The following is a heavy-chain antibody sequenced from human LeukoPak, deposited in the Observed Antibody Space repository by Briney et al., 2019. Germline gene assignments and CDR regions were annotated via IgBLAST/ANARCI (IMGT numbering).Heavy chain of an antibody. Sequence: ASVKVSCKASGYTFTSYDINWVRQATGQGLEWMGWMNPNSGNTGYAQKFQGRVTMTEDTSTDTAYMELSSLRSEDTAVYYCATYYYGSGSYHDYWGQGTLVTVSS. J-gene: IGHJ4*02. V-gene: IGHV1-8*01. CDR3: ATYYYGSGSYHDY. CDR2: MNPNSGNT. D-gene: IGHD3-10*01. CDR1: GYTFTSYD.